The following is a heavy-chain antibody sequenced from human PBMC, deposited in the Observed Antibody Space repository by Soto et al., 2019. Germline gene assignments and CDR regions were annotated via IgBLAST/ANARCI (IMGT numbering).Heavy chain of an antibody. Sequence: GGSLRLSCAASGFTVSNKYFSWVRQAPGKGLEWVSVIYNDGGAYYTDSVQGRFTISRDSSKNTVDLQMNSLRAEDTAVYYCVRDVPLDYWGQGTLVTVSA. V-gene: IGHV3-53*01. D-gene: IGHD3-10*02. CDR2: IYNDGGA. CDR1: GFTVSNKY. J-gene: IGHJ4*02. CDR3: VRDVPLDY.